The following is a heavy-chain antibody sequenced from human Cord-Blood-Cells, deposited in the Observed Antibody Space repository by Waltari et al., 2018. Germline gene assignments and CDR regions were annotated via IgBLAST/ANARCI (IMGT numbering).Heavy chain of an antibody. V-gene: IGHV1-8*01. Sequence: QVPPVKSGAEMMKTGASATVSRKASGYTVTSYDINWVRQGTGQGLEWMGWMNPNSGNTGYAQKFQGRVTMTRNTSISTAYMELSSLRSEDTAVYYCARGHRIAAAVYAFDIWGQGTMVTVSS. CDR1: GYTVTSYD. CDR3: ARGHRIAAAVYAFDI. CDR2: MNPNSGNT. J-gene: IGHJ3*02. D-gene: IGHD6-13*01.